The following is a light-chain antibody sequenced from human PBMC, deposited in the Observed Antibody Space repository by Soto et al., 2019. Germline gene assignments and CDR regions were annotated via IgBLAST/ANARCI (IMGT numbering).Light chain of an antibody. CDR3: MQPLQSWT. CDR1: EILLHSNGYNY. J-gene: IGKJ1*01. V-gene: IGKV2-28*01. CDR2: LGS. Sequence: DIVMTQSPLSLPVTPGEPSSMSFRASEILLHSNGYNYLDWYLQKPGQSPQLLIYLGSNRASGVPDRFSGSGSGTDFTLKISRVEAEDVGVYYCMQPLQSWTFGQGTKVDI.